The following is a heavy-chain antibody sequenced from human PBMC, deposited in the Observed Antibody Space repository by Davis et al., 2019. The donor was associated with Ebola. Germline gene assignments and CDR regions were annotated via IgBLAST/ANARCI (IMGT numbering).Heavy chain of an antibody. CDR3: SKMGATIDYYHYAMDV. CDR2: INSDGSST. D-gene: IGHD5-12*01. CDR1: GFTFSSYW. V-gene: IGHV3-74*01. Sequence: GESLKISCAASGFTFSSYWMHWVRQAPGKGLVWVSRINSDGSSTSYADSVKGRFTISRDNAKNTLYLQMNSLRAEDTAVYYCSKMGATIDYYHYAMDVWGQGTTVTVSS. J-gene: IGHJ6*02.